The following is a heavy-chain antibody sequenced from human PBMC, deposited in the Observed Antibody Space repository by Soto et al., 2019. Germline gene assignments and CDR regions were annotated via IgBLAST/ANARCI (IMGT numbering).Heavy chain of an antibody. CDR1: GGSVSSGSYY. CDR2: IYYSGST. D-gene: IGHD5-18*01. CDR3: ARSGKRIQLWFFLDY. Sequence: PSETLSLTCTVSGGSVSSGSYYWSWIRQPPGKGLEWIGYIYYSGSTNYNPSLKSRVTITADESTSTAYMELSSLRSEDAAVYYCARSGKRIQLWFFLDYWGQGTLVTVSS. V-gene: IGHV4-61*01. J-gene: IGHJ4*02.